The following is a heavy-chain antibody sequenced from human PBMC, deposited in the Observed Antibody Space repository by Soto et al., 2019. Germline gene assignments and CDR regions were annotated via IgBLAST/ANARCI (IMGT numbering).Heavy chain of an antibody. CDR3: ARERGNYKYFDY. J-gene: IGHJ4*02. V-gene: IGHV1-18*01. CDR2: VNTYKGNT. D-gene: IGHD3-16*01. Sequence: QVQLVQSGAEVKKPGASVKVSCKASGYTFTDYGFTWVRQAPGQGLEWMGWVNTYKGNTNYAQNFQGRVTMTTDTSTNTAYMELRGLRSDDTALYYCARERGNYKYFDYWGKGTLVAVSS. CDR1: GYTFTDYG.